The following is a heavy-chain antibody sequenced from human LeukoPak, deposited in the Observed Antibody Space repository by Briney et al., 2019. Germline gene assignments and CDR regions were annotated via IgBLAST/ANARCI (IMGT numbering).Heavy chain of an antibody. J-gene: IGHJ4*02. CDR2: FDPEDGET. CDR1: GYTLTELS. Sequence: ASVKVSCKVSGYTLTELSMHWVRQAPGKGLEWMGGFDPEDGETIYAQKFQGRVTMTEDTSTDTAYMEPSSLRSEDSAVYYCATASHLIAWALFDYWGQGTLVTVSS. CDR3: ATASHLIAWALFDY. V-gene: IGHV1-24*01. D-gene: IGHD1-26*01.